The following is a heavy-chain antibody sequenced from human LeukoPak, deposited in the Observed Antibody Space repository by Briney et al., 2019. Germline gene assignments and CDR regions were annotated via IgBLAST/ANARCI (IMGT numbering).Heavy chain of an antibody. D-gene: IGHD4-17*01. J-gene: IGHJ5*02. CDR3: ARAHDYGDYKKWFDP. Sequence: SETLSLTCTVSGGSISGDHWSWIRQSPGKGLEWIGHIYYSGSTNYKPSLKSRVTISIDTSKNQFSLRLRSVTAADTAVYYCARAHDYGDYKKWFDPWGQGTLVTVSS. CDR1: GGSISGDH. CDR2: IYYSGST. V-gene: IGHV4-59*01.